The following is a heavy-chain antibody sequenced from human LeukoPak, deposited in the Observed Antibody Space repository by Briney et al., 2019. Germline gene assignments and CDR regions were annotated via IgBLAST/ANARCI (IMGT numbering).Heavy chain of an antibody. D-gene: IGHD3-10*01. V-gene: IGHV3-30*04. CDR1: GFKFSACG. Sequence: GGSLRLSCAASGFKFSACGMHWVRQAPGKGLEWVSVISFDGSNIKYAASVKGRFSISRDNLKNTLYLQMDTLRSEDTAVYYCATRDISGFDYWGQGTLVTVS. CDR3: ATRDISGFDY. J-gene: IGHJ4*02. CDR2: ISFDGSNI.